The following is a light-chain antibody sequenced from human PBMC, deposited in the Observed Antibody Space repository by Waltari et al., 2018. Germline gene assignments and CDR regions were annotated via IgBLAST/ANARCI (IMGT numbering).Light chain of an antibody. CDR1: QSVTNNY. V-gene: IGKV3-20*01. Sequence: EIVLTQSPGTLSLSPGERATLSCRASQSVTNNYLAWYQQKRGQAPRALIYGASSRASGVPSRFSGSGSGTDFTLSISSLQPEDFATYYCQQSYTMGYTFGQGTKLEIK. CDR2: GAS. CDR3: QQSYTMGYT. J-gene: IGKJ2*01.